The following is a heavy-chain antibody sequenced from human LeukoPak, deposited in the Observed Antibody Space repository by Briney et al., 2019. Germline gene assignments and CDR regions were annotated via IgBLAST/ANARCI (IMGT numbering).Heavy chain of an antibody. CDR2: IDRDGSRI. CDR3: VRGNDYGGPHY. V-gene: IGHV3-74*01. D-gene: IGHD4-23*01. J-gene: IGHJ4*02. CDR1: GFTFSNYA. Sequence: GGSLRLSCAGSGFTFSNYAMTWVRQAPGKGLVWVSRIDRDGSRINYADSVKGRFTISRDNGKNTLFLQMNSLRAEDAAVYYCVRGNDYGGPHYWGQGTLVTVSS.